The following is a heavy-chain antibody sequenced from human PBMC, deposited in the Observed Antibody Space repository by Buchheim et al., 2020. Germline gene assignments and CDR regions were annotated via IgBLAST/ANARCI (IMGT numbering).Heavy chain of an antibody. D-gene: IGHD5-24*01. CDR1: GDSIRSGGYY. V-gene: IGHV4-31*03. CDR3: ARRDGFNQVFDF. J-gene: IGHJ4*02. Sequence: QVLLQESGPGLVKPSQTLSLTCSVSGDSIRSGGYYWSWIRQHPGKGLEWIGYMYYSGTTYYNPSLRSRVTISLDTAKNKLSLKLNSVTAADTAVYYCARRDGFNQVFDFWGRGTL. CDR2: MYYSGTT.